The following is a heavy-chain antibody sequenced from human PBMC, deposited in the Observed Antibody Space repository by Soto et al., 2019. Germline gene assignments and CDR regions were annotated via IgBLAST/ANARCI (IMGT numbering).Heavy chain of an antibody. J-gene: IGHJ3*02. CDR3: TSSPQYYYDSSGYYDRPNDAFDI. D-gene: IGHD3-22*01. Sequence: VQLVESGGGLVQPGGSLKLSCAASGFTFSGSAMHWVRQASGKGLEWVGRIRSKANSYATAYAASVKGRFTISRDDSKNTAYLQMNSLKTEDTAVYYCTSSPQYYYDSSGYYDRPNDAFDIWGQGTMVTVSS. V-gene: IGHV3-73*02. CDR1: GFTFSGSA. CDR2: IRSKANSYAT.